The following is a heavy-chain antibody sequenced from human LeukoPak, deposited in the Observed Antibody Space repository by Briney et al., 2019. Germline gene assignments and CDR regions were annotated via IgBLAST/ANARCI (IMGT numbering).Heavy chain of an antibody. CDR1: GGSISSYY. Sequence: ASETLSLTCTVSGGSISSYYWSWIRQPPGQGMEWMGYIYYSGSTNYNPSLKSRVTISVDTSKNQFSLKLSSVTAADTAVYYCARGGRPGEYFDYWGQGTLVTVSS. V-gene: IGHV4-59*01. J-gene: IGHJ4*02. CDR3: ARGGRPGEYFDY. CDR2: IYYSGST. D-gene: IGHD7-27*01.